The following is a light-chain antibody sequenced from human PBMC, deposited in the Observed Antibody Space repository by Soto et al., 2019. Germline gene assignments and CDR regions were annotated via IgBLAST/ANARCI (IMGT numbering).Light chain of an antibody. CDR1: RSNIGSKT. CDR2: STN. J-gene: IGLJ3*02. CDR3: AAWDDSLGGWV. V-gene: IGLV1-44*01. Sequence: QSVLTQPPSASGTPGQRVTISCSESRSNIGSKTVYWYQHLPGPAPKLLIHSTNQRPSGVPDRFSGSKSGTSASLAIGGLEAEDEADYYCAAWDDSLGGWVFGGGTQLTVL.